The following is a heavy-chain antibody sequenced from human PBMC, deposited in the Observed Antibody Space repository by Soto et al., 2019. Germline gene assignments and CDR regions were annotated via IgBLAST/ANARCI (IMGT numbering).Heavy chain of an antibody. CDR1: GLTFRSYI. CDR3: GRGNTGTENHGFDI. CDR2: IKEDGSKK. V-gene: IGHV3-7*01. D-gene: IGHD1-1*01. Sequence: LRLSRAASGLTFRSYIMSLVRQSRGKGLEWVANIKEDGSKKNYVDSVKGRFTISRDNAKNSLYLQMNSLRAEDTAVYYCGRGNTGTENHGFDIWGQGTMVTVSS. J-gene: IGHJ3*02.